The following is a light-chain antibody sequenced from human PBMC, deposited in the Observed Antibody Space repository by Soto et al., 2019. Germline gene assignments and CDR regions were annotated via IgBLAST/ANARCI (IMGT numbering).Light chain of an antibody. CDR1: QSISSW. Sequence: DLPLTQSPSTLSATAGDRVTITCRAIQSISSWLAWYQHKPGKAPKLLMYDGSSLESGVPSRFRGTGSATHFTLIIRSLQPEDFETYYCQEFDNDSITCGGGTKMDIK. CDR2: DGS. CDR3: QEFDNDSIT. V-gene: IGKV1-5*01. J-gene: IGKJ4*01.